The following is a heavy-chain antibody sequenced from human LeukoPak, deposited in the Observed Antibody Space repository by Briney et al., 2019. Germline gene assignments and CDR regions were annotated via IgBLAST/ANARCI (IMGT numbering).Heavy chain of an antibody. D-gene: IGHD3-10*01. CDR3: AKDLTIDY. Sequence: PGGSLRLSCAASGFTFSSYSMNWVRQAPGERLEWVSSISSSSSYIYYADSVKGRFTISRDNSKNTLYLQMNSLRAEDTAVYYCAKDLTIDYWGQGTLVTVSS. CDR2: ISSSSSYI. V-gene: IGHV3-21*04. CDR1: GFTFSSYS. J-gene: IGHJ4*02.